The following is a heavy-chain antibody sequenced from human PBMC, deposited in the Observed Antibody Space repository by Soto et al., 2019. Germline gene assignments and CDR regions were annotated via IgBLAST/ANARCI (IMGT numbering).Heavy chain of an antibody. V-gene: IGHV2-5*02. Sequence: QITLKESGPTLVTPTQTLTLTCTFSGFSLSTSGVGLGWIRQPPGQALEWLALIYWDDDKRYSPSLRSXXXXXXXXXXNQVVLTMTHMDPVDTATYYCAHRRGYNYFAYWGQGTLVTVSS. D-gene: IGHD1-1*01. J-gene: IGHJ4*02. CDR1: GFSLSTSGVG. CDR3: AHRRGYNYFAY. CDR2: IYWDDDK.